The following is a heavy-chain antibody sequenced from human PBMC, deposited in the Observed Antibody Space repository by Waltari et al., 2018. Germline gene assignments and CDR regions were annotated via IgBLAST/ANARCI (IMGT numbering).Heavy chain of an antibody. Sequence: QVQLVESGGGVVQPGRSLRLSCAASGFTFSTYTMHWVRQAPGRGREWVAFTSYDESGRYFADSVKGRFTISRDNSKNTVYLQMNSLRPEDTAVYYCARDRTGALIDYWGQGILVTVSS. V-gene: IGHV3-30-3*01. CDR2: TSYDESGR. J-gene: IGHJ4*02. CDR1: GFTFSTYT. CDR3: ARDRTGALIDY. D-gene: IGHD2-8*02.